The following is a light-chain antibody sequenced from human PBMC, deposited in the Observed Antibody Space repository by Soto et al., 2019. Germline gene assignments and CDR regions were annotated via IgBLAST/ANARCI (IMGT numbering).Light chain of an antibody. CDR2: AAS. CDR3: QQYISSPLT. J-gene: IGKJ1*01. V-gene: IGKV1-39*01. CDR1: QSISSY. Sequence: DIEMTQSPSSLSASVGDRVTITCRASQSISSYLNWYQQKPGKAPKLLIYAASSLQSGVPSRFSGSGSGTEFTLTISSLQPDDFAVYYCQQYISSPLTFGQGTKVDIK.